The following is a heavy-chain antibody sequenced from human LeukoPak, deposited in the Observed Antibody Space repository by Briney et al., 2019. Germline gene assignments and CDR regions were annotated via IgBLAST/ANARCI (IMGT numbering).Heavy chain of an antibody. D-gene: IGHD3-3*01. V-gene: IGHV4-34*01. J-gene: IGHJ4*02. CDR1: GVSHRGYY. CDR3: ARLGEIFGVVQRDY. CDR2: IYHSGST. Sequence: PSDTQSLTCAGYGVSHRGYYWSWLHQPPGKGLEGIGEIYHSGSTNYNPSLKSRVTISVDTSKNQFSLKLSSVTAADTAVYYCARLGEIFGVVQRDYWGQGTLVTVSS.